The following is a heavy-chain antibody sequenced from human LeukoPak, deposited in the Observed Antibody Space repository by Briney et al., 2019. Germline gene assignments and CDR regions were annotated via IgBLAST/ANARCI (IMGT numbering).Heavy chain of an antibody. CDR3: ARNYDYVWGRRYYFDY. CDR1: GGSFSGYY. Sequence: SETLSLTCAVYGGSFSGYYWSWIRQPPGKGLEWIGEINHSGSTNYNPSLKSRVTISVDTSKNQFSLKLSSVTAADTAVYYCARNYDYVWGRRYYFDYWGQGTLVTVSS. J-gene: IGHJ4*02. V-gene: IGHV4-34*01. D-gene: IGHD3-16*01. CDR2: INHSGST.